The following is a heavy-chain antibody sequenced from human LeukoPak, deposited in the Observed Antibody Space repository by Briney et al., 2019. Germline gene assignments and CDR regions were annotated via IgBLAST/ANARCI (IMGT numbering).Heavy chain of an antibody. CDR1: GGSISSYY. V-gene: IGHV4-59*01. Sequence: SETLSLTCTVSGGSISSYYWSWIRQPPGKGLEWIGYIYYSGSTNYNPSLKSRVTISVDTSKNQFSLKLSSVTAVDTAVYYCAREPRVVVTAMGAFDIWGQGTMVTVSS. J-gene: IGHJ3*02. D-gene: IGHD2-21*02. CDR2: IYYSGST. CDR3: AREPRVVVTAMGAFDI.